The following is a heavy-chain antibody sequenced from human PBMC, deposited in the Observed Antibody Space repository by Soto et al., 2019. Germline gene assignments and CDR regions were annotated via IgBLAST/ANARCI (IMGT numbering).Heavy chain of an antibody. CDR1: GYTFTSYG. CDR2: ISAYNGNT. CDR3: ARDSTNSRGPTLGMGD. V-gene: IGHV1-18*01. Sequence: GASGKVSCKASGYTFTSYGISWVRQAPGQGLEWIGWISAYNGNTNYAQKLQGRVTMTTDTSTSTAYMELRSLRSDDTAVYYCARDSTNSRGPTLGMGDWGQGTTLTVSS. J-gene: IGHJ6*02. D-gene: IGHD6-19*01.